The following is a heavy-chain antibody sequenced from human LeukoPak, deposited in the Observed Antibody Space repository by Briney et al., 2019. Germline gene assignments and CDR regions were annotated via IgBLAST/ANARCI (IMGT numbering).Heavy chain of an antibody. CDR3: ARDPGYYDSSGYFGY. D-gene: IGHD3-22*01. Sequence: ASVKVSCKASGYTFTGYYMHWVRQAPGQGLEWMGWINPNSGGTNYAQKFQGRVTMTRDTSISTAYMELNRLRSDDTAVYYCARDPGYYDSSGYFGYWGQGTLVTVSS. V-gene: IGHV1-2*02. J-gene: IGHJ4*02. CDR1: GYTFTGYY. CDR2: INPNSGGT.